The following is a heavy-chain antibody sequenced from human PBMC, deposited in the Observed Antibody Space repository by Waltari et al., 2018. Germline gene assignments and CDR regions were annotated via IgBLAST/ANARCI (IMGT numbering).Heavy chain of an antibody. CDR3: ARSDFWSGSDAFDI. Sequence: QVQLVQSGAEVKKPGASVKVSCKASGYTFTGYYMHWVRQAPGQGLEWMGRTNPNSVGTNYATKFQGRVTMTRDTSISTAYMELSRLRSDDTAVYYCARSDFWSGSDAFDIWGQGTMVTVSS. D-gene: IGHD3-3*01. J-gene: IGHJ3*02. CDR2: TNPNSVGT. CDR1: GYTFTGYY. V-gene: IGHV1-2*06.